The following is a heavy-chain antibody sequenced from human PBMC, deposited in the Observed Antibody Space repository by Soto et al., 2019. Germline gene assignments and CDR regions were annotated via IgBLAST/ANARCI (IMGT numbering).Heavy chain of an antibody. CDR3: ARDLYSTYPSDAFNV. Sequence: HPGGSLRLSCVASGFTFRDYNMHWVRQAPGKGLEWVAIIWFDGSKYYYADPVQGRFTISRDNSRNTLYLQMNGLRAEDTAVYHCARDLYSTYPSDAFNVWGQGTSVTVSS. D-gene: IGHD2-21*01. CDR2: IWFDGSKY. V-gene: IGHV3-33*01. J-gene: IGHJ3*01. CDR1: GFTFRDYN.